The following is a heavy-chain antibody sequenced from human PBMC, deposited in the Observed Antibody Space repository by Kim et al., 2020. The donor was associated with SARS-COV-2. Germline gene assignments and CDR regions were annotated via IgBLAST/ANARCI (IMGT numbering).Heavy chain of an antibody. CDR2: ISPSDSDI. Sequence: GESLKISCKGSGYTFPNYWIAWVRQKPGKGLEWMGIISPSDSDIRYSPSFQGQVTISADKSITTAYLQWSSLKASDTAMYYCATQAVPGTGRNAFDIWGQGTMVTVSS. D-gene: IGHD6-19*01. CDR3: ATQAVPGTGRNAFDI. V-gene: IGHV5-51*01. J-gene: IGHJ3*02. CDR1: GYTFPNYW.